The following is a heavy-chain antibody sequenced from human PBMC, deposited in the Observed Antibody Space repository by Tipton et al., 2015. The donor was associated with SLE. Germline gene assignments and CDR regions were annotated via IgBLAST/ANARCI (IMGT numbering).Heavy chain of an antibody. CDR2: IYYSGNT. CDR1: GGSISSSSYY. Sequence: TLSLTCTVSGGSISSSSYYWGWIRQPPGKGLEWIGSIYYSGNTYYNPSLKSRVTISIDTSKNQFSLKLTSVTAADTAVYYCAREDYYMDVWGKGTTVTVSS. V-gene: IGHV4-39*07. CDR3: AREDYYMDV. J-gene: IGHJ6*03.